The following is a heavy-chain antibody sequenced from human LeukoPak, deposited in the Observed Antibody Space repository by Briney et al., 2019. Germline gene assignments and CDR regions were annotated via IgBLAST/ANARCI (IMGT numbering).Heavy chain of an antibody. V-gene: IGHV1-2*02. CDR3: AREAVRRLPGEAPKRNCSSTSCYLYYYYGMDV. CDR2: INPNSGGT. Sequence: ASVKVSCKASGYTFTGYYMHWVRQAPGQGLAWMGWINPNSGGTNYPHKFQGRVTMTRDTSISTAYLELSRLRSDDTAVYYCAREAVRRLPGEAPKRNCSSTSCYLYYYYGMDVWGQGTTVTVSS. D-gene: IGHD2-2*01. J-gene: IGHJ6*02. CDR1: GYTFTGYY.